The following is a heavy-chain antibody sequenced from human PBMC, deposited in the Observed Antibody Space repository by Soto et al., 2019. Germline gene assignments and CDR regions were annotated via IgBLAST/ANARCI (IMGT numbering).Heavy chain of an antibody. D-gene: IGHD6-19*01. CDR1: GFTFSSYS. V-gene: IGHV3-48*02. CDR2: ISSSSSTI. CDR3: AREAIAVLKWFDP. J-gene: IGHJ5*02. Sequence: EVQLVESGGGLVQPGGSLRLSCAASGFTFSSYSMNWVRQAPGKGLEWVSYISSSSSTIYYADSVKGRFTISSDNAKNSLYLQMNSLRDVDTAAYYCAREAIAVLKWFDPWGQGTLVTVSS.